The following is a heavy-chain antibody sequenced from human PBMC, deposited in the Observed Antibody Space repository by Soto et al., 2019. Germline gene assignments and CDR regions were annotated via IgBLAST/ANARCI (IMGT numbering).Heavy chain of an antibody. CDR3: TTGLLDGDYGGNPYLYYYYYGMDV. CDR1: GFTFSNAW. J-gene: IGHJ6*02. D-gene: IGHD4-17*01. V-gene: IGHV3-15*07. Sequence: AGGSLRLSCAASGFTFSNAWMNWVRQAPGKGLEWVGRIKSKTDGGTTDYAAPVKGRFTISRDDSKNTLYLQMNSLKTEDTAVYYCTTGLLDGDYGGNPYLYYYYYGMDVWGQGTTVTVSS. CDR2: IKSKTDGGTT.